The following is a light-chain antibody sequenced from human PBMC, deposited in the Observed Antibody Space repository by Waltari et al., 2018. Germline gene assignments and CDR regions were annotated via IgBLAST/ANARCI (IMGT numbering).Light chain of an antibody. V-gene: IGKV3-20*01. J-gene: IGKJ4*01. CDR2: GAS. CDR3: QQYGSSPRT. CDR1: QSVSSSY. Sequence: EIVFTQSPGTLSLSPGERATLSCRASQSVSSSYLAWYQQKPGQAPRLLIYGASNRATGIPDRFSGSGSGTDFTLTISRLEPEDFAMYYCQQYGSSPRTFGGGTKVEIK.